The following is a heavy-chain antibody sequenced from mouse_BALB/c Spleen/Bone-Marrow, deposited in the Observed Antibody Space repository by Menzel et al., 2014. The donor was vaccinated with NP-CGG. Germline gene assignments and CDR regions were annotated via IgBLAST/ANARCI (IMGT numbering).Heavy chain of an antibody. J-gene: IGHJ3*01. CDR1: GYTFTNYT. Sequence: VKLMESGAELARPGASVKMSCKASGYTFTNYTMQWIRQRPGQGLEWIGYIVPSSDYTNYNQNFKDKATLTADKSSSTAYMQLNSLTSEDFVVYYCAREARTGAWFAYWGQGTLVTVSA. V-gene: IGHV1-4*01. CDR3: AREARTGAWFAY. CDR2: IVPSSDYT. D-gene: IGHD4-1*01.